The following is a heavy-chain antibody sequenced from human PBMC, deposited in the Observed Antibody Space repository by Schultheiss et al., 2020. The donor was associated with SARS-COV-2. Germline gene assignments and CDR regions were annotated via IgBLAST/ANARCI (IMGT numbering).Heavy chain of an antibody. CDR3: ARDRAGRVDY. D-gene: IGHD3-10*01. V-gene: IGHV6-1*01. CDR1: GDSVSSNSTA. Sequence: SETLSLTCAISGDSVSSNSTAWNWIGQSPSRGLEWLGRTYYRSKWYNDYGISVKSRITINPDTSKNQFSLQLDSVTPEDTAVYYCARDRAGRVDYWGQGTLVTVSS. CDR2: TYYRSKWYN. J-gene: IGHJ4*02.